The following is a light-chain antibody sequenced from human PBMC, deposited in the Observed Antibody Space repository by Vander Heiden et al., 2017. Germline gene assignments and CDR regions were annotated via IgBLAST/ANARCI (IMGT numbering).Light chain of an antibody. CDR1: QPINSY. Sequence: DIQMAQSPSSLSASEGDRVTITCRASQPINSYLNWYQEKPGKAPNLLIYATSNLQSGVPSRFSGSGSGPDFTLTIRSVQPEDFATYFCQQSYSVPWTFGQGTKVEIK. V-gene: IGKV1-39*01. CDR2: ATS. J-gene: IGKJ1*01. CDR3: QQSYSVPWT.